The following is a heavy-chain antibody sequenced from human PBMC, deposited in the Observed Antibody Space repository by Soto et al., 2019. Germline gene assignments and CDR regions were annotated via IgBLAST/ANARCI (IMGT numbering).Heavy chain of an antibody. CDR3: AKLGPGGYCRSTSCPPTLVYFDI. V-gene: IGHV3-23*01. J-gene: IGHJ3*02. D-gene: IGHD2-2*01. Sequence: GGSLRLSCAASGFTFSSYAMSWVRQAPGKGLEWVSAISGSGGSTYYADSVKGRFTISRDNSKDTLYLQMNSLRAEDTAVYYCAKLGPGGYCRSTSCPPTLVYFDIWGQGTMVTVAS. CDR1: GFTFSSYA. CDR2: ISGSGGST.